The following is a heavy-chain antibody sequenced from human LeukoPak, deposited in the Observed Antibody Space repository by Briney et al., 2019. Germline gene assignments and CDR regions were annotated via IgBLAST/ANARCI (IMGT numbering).Heavy chain of an antibody. CDR3: AREGSYDPWEYYYYYVDV. V-gene: IGHV3-23*01. J-gene: IGHJ6*03. CDR2: ITGSGSRT. CDR1: GFNFNNFA. Sequence: PGGSLRLSCAASGFNFNNFALSWVRQAPGKGLEWVSVITGSGSRTDYADSVKGRFTISRDNSKNTLYLQMNSLRAEDTAVYYCAREGSYDPWEYYYYYVDVWGKGTTVIVSS. D-gene: IGHD5-18*01.